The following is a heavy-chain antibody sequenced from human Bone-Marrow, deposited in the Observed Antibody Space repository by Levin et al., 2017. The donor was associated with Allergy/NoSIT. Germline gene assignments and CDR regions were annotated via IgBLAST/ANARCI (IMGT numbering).Heavy chain of an antibody. CDR3: AKPVWEGHPLANHYTHYGMDV. D-gene: IGHD3-16*02. CDR1: GHSFTSS. V-gene: IGHV1-18*01. Sequence: PRASVKVSCKASGHSFTSSITWLRQAPGQGLEWMGWISDYRGHTNDAQKFQGRVFMTRETSTNTAYMELRSLRSDDTAVYYCAKPVWEGHPLANHYTHYGMDVWGQGTTVTVSS. CDR2: ISDYRGHT. J-gene: IGHJ6*02.